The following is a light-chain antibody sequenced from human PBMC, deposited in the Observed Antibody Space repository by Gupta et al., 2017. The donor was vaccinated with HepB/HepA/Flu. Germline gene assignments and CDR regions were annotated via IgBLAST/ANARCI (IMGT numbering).Light chain of an antibody. CDR3: AAGDDSPNGLV. V-gene: IGLV1-44*01. J-gene: IGLJ2*01. CDR1: SSNIGSNT. Sequence: QSVLTQPPSASGTPGQRVTISCSGSSSNIGSNTVNWYQQLPGTAPKLLIYSNNQRPSGVPDRFSGSKSGTSASLAISGLQAEDEADYYCAAGDDSPNGLVFGGGTKLTVL. CDR2: SNN.